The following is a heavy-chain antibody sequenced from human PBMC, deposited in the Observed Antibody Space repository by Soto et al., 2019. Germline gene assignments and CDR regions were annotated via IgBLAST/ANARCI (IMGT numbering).Heavy chain of an antibody. CDR2: IGTLHDT. Sequence: GGSLRLSCEASGFTFRDFDIYWVRQAAGEGLECVSGIGTLHDTYYAASVQGRFTISRDNSKNTLYLQMKRLRAEDTAVYYCARDPPATRHGMDVWGQGTTVTVSS. J-gene: IGHJ6*02. CDR1: GFTFRDFD. CDR3: ARDPPATRHGMDV. V-gene: IGHV3-13*01.